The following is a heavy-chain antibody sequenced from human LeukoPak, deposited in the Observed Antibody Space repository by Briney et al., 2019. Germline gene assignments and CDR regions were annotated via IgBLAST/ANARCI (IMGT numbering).Heavy chain of an antibody. V-gene: IGHV4-34*01. CDR3: ARGPVRGVIPFDY. D-gene: IGHD3-10*01. Sequence: SQTLSLTCAVYGGSFSGYYWSWIRQPPGKGLEWIGEINHSGSTNYNPSLKSRVTISVDTSKNQFSQKLSSVTAADTAVYYCARGPVRGVIPFDYWGQGTLVTVSS. CDR2: INHSGST. CDR1: GGSFSGYY. J-gene: IGHJ4*02.